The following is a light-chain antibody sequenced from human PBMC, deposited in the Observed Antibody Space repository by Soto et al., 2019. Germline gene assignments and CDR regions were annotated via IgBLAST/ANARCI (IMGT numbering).Light chain of an antibody. Sequence: QSVLTQPPSASESPGQSVTISCTGASSGVGGYTFVSWYQQFPGRAPKLILYEVSKRPSGVPDRFSGSNSGNTAYLTVSGLQPDDEAVYYCSSYADSGSLVLFGGGTKLTVL. J-gene: IGLJ2*01. V-gene: IGLV2-8*01. CDR1: SSGVGGYTF. CDR3: SSYADSGSLVL. CDR2: EVS.